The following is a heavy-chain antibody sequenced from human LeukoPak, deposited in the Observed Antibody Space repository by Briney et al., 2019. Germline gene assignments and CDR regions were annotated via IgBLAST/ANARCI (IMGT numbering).Heavy chain of an antibody. CDR3: ARALKPYGSSATTYAFDI. Sequence: NPGGSLRLSCAASGFTFSSHSMTWVRQAPGKGLEWVSTISSSSNYIYYADSVKGRFTISRDNAKNSVSLQMNSLRAEDTAVYYCARALKPYGSSATTYAFDIWGQGTMVTVSS. CDR1: GFTFSSHS. CDR2: ISSSSNYI. V-gene: IGHV3-21*06. J-gene: IGHJ3*02. D-gene: IGHD6-25*01.